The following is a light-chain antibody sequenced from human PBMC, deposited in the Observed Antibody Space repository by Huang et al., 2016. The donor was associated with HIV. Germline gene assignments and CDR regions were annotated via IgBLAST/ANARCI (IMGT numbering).Light chain of an antibody. J-gene: IGKJ5*01. Sequence: EIVLTQSPDILSLSEGDGVTLSCRASQGVRSTHLAWYQQNSGQAPRLLIYSASTRATGVPDRCSGSASGIDFILTIIRLEPEDSGMYYCQQYGTAPITFGQGTRLEIK. CDR3: QQYGTAPIT. CDR2: SAS. CDR1: QGVRSTH. V-gene: IGKV3-20*01.